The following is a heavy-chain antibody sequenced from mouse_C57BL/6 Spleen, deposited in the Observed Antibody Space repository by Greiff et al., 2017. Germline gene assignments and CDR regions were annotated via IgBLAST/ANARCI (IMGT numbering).Heavy chain of an antibody. CDR2: ISDGGSYT. V-gene: IGHV5-4*01. D-gene: IGHD3-1*01. CDR3: ARDDINGHIDY. CDR1: GFTFSSYA. J-gene: IGHJ2*01. Sequence: EVKLVESGGGLVKPGGSLKLSCAASGFTFSSYAMSWVRQTPEKRLEWVATISDGGSYTYYPDNVKGRFTISRDNAKNNLYLQMSHLKSEDTAMYYCARDDINGHIDYWGQGTTLTVSS.